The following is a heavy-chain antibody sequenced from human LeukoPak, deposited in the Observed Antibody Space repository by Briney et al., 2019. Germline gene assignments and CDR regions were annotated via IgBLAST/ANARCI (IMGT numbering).Heavy chain of an antibody. CDR2: IIPIFGTA. CDR3: ARGEESYSSLFDY. J-gene: IGHJ4*02. Sequence: SVTVSCTASGGTFSSYAISWVRQAPGQGLEWMGGIIPIFGTANYAQKLQGRVTITTDESTSTAYMELSSLRSEDTAVYYCARGEESYSSLFDYWGQGTLVIVSS. V-gene: IGHV1-69*05. D-gene: IGHD1-26*01. CDR1: GGTFSSYA.